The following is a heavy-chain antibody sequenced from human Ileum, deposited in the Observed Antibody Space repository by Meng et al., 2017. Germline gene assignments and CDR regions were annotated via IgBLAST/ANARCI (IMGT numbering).Heavy chain of an antibody. J-gene: IGHJ5*02. V-gene: IGHV4-4*02. CDR3: ATYGSGFTPPLDP. D-gene: IGHD3-10*01. CDR2: ISQSGTT. Sequence: QPHPQDSVPGLVRPSETLPSTCIASGGPIINSKWWSWVRQPPGKGLEWIGEISQSGTTNYYPSLNSRVSISLAKANNHLSLTLTSVTAADTAVYYCATYGSGFTPPLDPWGQGILVTVSS. CDR1: GGPIINSKW.